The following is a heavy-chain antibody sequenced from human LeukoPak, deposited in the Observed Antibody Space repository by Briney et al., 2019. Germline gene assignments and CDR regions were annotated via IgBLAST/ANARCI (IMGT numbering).Heavy chain of an antibody. CDR3: ARHGDYYYYGMDV. V-gene: IGHV4-38-2*01. CDR1: GYSISSGYY. J-gene: IGHJ6*04. Sequence: SETLSLTCVVSGYSISSGYYWGWIRQPPGKGLEWIGSICHSGNTYYNPSLKSRVTISVDTSKNQFSLKLSFVTAADTAVYYCARHGDYYYYGMDVWGKGTTVTVSS. CDR2: ICHSGNT. D-gene: IGHD4-17*01.